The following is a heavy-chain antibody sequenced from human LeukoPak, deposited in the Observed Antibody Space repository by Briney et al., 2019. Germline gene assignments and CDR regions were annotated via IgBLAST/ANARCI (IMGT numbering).Heavy chain of an antibody. D-gene: IGHD3-9*01. CDR1: GYTFTSYY. V-gene: IGHV1-46*01. CDR2: INPSGGST. Sequence: ASVKVSCKASGYTFTSYYMHWVRQAPGQGLEWMGIINPSGGSTSYAQKFQGRVTMTRDMSTSTDYMELSSLRSEDTAVYYCARGGDILTGYSVPEPFDPWGQGTLVTVSS. J-gene: IGHJ5*02. CDR3: ARGGDILTGYSVPEPFDP.